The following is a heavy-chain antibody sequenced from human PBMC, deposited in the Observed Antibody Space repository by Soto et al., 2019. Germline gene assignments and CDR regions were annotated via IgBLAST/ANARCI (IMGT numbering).Heavy chain of an antibody. CDR1: GFTFSDHY. V-gene: IGHV3-72*01. J-gene: IGHJ6*02. CDR2: SRNKANSYTT. D-gene: IGHD2-15*01. CDR3: ARLPTQRPNYYGMDV. Sequence: VRLSCAASGFTFSDHYMDWVRQAPGMGLEWVGRSRNKANSYTTEYAASVKGRFTISRDNSKSSLYLQMNRLKTEDTAVYYCARLPTQRPNYYGMDVWGQGTTGTVS.